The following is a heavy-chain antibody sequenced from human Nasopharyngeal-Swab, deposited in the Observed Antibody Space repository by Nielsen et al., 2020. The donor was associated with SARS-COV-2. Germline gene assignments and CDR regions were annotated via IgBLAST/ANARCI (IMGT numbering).Heavy chain of an antibody. CDR2: IYHSGST. V-gene: IGHV4-4*01. Sequence: WIRQPPGKGLEWIGEIYHSGSTNYNPSLKSRVTISVDKSKNQFSLKLSSVTAADTAVYCCARSGGVQQWLVSFDYWGQGTLVTVSS. J-gene: IGHJ4*02. D-gene: IGHD6-19*01. CDR3: ARSGGVQQWLVSFDY.